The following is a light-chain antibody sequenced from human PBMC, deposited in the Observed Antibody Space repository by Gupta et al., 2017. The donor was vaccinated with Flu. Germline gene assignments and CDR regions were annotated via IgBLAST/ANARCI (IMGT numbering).Light chain of an antibody. CDR3: HQTNTLPFT. Sequence: VLTQSPDLQSVTPKEKVTLTCRASQNVDDKLHWYQQRGDQSPRLLIKFSSQTFSGVPSRFSGSGSGTLFTLTIDGLEAEDAATYYCHQTNTLPFTFGGGTKVEI. J-gene: IGKJ4*01. CDR2: FSS. V-gene: IGKV6-21*01. CDR1: QNVDDK.